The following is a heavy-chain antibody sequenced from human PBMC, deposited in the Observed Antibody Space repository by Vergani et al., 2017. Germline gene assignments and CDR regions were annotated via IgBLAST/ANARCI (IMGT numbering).Heavy chain of an antibody. CDR1: GFTFSNAW. V-gene: IGHV3-7*01. D-gene: IGHD3-3*01. CDR2: IKQDGSEK. Sequence: VQLVESGGGVVQPGRSLRLSCAASGFTFSNAWMSWVRQAPGKGLEWVANIKQDGSEKYYVDSVKGRFTISRDNAKNSLYLQMNSLRAEDTAVYYCARPSWSGYFGGFDYWGQGTLVTVSS. J-gene: IGHJ4*02. CDR3: ARPSWSGYFGGFDY.